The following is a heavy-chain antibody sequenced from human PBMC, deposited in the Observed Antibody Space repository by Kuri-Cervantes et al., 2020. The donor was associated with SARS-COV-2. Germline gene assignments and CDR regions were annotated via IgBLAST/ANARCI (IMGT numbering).Heavy chain of an antibody. Sequence: GGSLRLSCAASGFTFTSYGFHWVRQAPGKGLERVAVISYDSNNKYYADSVRGRFTISRDNSKNTLYLQMNSLRVEDTAFYYCAKDRSGRYREYYYYGMDVWGLGTTVTVSS. CDR3: AKDRSGRYREYYYYGMDV. V-gene: IGHV3-30*18. CDR1: GFTFTSYG. D-gene: IGHD5-12*01. J-gene: IGHJ6*02. CDR2: ISYDSNNK.